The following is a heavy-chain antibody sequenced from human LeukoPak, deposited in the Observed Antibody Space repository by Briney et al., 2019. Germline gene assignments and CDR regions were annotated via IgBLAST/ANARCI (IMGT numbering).Heavy chain of an antibody. CDR2: IYPGDSDT. CDR3: ARGRWGGWVYGSGSHNDAFDI. CDR1: GYSFTSYW. D-gene: IGHD3-10*01. J-gene: IGHJ3*02. V-gene: IGHV5-51*01. Sequence: PGESLKISCKGSGYSFTSYWIGWVRQMPGKGLEWMGIIYPGDSDTRYSPSFQGQVTISADKSISTAYLQWRSLKASDTAMYYCARGRWGGWVYGSGSHNDAFDIWGQGTMVTVSS.